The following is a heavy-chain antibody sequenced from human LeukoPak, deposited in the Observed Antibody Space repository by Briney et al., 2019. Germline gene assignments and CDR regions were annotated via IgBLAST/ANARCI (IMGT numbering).Heavy chain of an antibody. CDR2: TSGNGGGT. CDR3: AKSPTGYVPEY. Sequence: PGGSLRLSCAASGFTFSTFAMTWVRQAPGKGLEWVSVTSGNGGGTYYADSVKGRFTISRDNSRTTVYLQMNSLRVEDTAIYYCAKSPTGYVPEYWGQGTRVTVSP. V-gene: IGHV3-23*01. J-gene: IGHJ4*02. D-gene: IGHD3-9*01. CDR1: GFTFSTFA.